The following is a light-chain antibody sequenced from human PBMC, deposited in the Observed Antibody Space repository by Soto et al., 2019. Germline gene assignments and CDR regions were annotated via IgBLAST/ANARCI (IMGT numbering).Light chain of an antibody. V-gene: IGKV3-20*01. J-gene: IGKJ2*01. CDR1: ESLSSSY. CDR3: QQSISSPQT. CDR2: AAF. Sequence: EIVLTQSPGTLSLSPGERATLSCRASESLSSSYLAWYQHKRGQAPRLLIYAAFNRATGIPDRFSGSGSGTDFTLTISRLEPEDFAVYYCQQSISSPQTFGQGTKLEIK.